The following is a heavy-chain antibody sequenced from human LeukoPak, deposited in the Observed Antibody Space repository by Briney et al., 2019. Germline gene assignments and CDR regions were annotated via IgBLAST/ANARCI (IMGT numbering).Heavy chain of an antibody. CDR1: GYSFTSYW. CDR3: ARHEAGKYYYGSGSSYYYYYYMDV. V-gene: IGHV5-51*01. Sequence: GESLKISCKGSGYSFTSYWIGWVRQMPGKGLEWMGIIYPGDSDTRYSPSFQGQATISADKSISPAYLQWSSLKASDTAMYYCARHEAGKYYYGSGSSYYYYYYMDVWGKGTTVTVSS. D-gene: IGHD3-10*01. J-gene: IGHJ6*03. CDR2: IYPGDSDT.